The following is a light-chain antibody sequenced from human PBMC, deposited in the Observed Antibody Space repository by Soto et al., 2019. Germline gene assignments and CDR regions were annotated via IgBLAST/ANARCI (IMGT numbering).Light chain of an antibody. Sequence: QSVLTQPASVSGSPGQSTTISCTGTSSDVGGYNYVSWYQQHPGKAPKLMIYDVSNRPSGVSNRLSGSKSGNTASLTISGLQAEDEADYYCSSYTSSSTLVFGTGTKVTVL. CDR1: SSDVGGYNY. CDR3: SSYTSSSTLV. V-gene: IGLV2-14*01. CDR2: DVS. J-gene: IGLJ1*01.